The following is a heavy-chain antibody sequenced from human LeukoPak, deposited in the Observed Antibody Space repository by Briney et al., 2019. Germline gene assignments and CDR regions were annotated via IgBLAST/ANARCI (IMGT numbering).Heavy chain of an antibody. CDR2: IKSKTDGGTT. J-gene: IGHJ5*02. CDR1: GFTFSNAW. CDR3: ATALRWEVVPDP. Sequence: RGSLRLSCAASGFTFSNAWMSWVRQAPGKGLEWVGRIKSKTDGGTTDYAAPVKGRFTISRDDSENTLYLQMNSLKTEDTAMYYCATALRWEVVPDPWGQGTLVTVSS. D-gene: IGHD2-2*01. V-gene: IGHV3-15*01.